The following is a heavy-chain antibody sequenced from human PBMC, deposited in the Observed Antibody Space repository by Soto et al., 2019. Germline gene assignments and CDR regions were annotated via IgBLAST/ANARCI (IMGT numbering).Heavy chain of an antibody. D-gene: IGHD3-10*01. CDR2: IYTSGST. V-gene: IGHV4-4*07. J-gene: IGHJ4*02. CDR3: ARGGIQLSYAFDH. CDR1: GTSVSNHY. Sequence: SETLSLTCSVSGTSVSNHYWSWIRQPAGKGLEHIGRIYTSGSTSYNPSLKSRVTMSMDTSQTQIYLNLTSVTAADTAVYYCARGGIQLSYAFDHWGKGILVTVSS.